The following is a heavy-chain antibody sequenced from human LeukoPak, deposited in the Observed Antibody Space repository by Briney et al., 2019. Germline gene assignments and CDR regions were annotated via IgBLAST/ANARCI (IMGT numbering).Heavy chain of an antibody. V-gene: IGHV4-38-2*02. J-gene: IGHJ5*02. CDR3: ARIYSSSWFLNWFDP. CDR1: GYSISSGYF. CDR2: IYHSGST. D-gene: IGHD6-13*01. Sequence: SETLSLTCTVSGYSISSGYFWGWIRQPPGKGLECIGTIYHSGSTYYNPSLKSRVTISVDTSKNQFSLELNSVTAADTAVYYCARIYSSSWFLNWFDPWGQGTLVTVSS.